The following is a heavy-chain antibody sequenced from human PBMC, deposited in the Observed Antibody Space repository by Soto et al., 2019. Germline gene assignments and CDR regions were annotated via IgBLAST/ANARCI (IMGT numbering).Heavy chain of an antibody. V-gene: IGHV3-23*01. CDR1: GFTFSTYA. CDR2: ISGSGGSK. J-gene: IGHJ4*02. D-gene: IGHD3-10*01. Sequence: GRLPRLSFGDSGFTFSTYALRCVRQAPVKGLEWVSAISGSGGSKYYSDSVKGRFTISRDNSKNTLYLQMNSLRAEETAVYYCAKDTSASSDFDYWGQGTLVTVTS. CDR3: AKDTSASSDFDY.